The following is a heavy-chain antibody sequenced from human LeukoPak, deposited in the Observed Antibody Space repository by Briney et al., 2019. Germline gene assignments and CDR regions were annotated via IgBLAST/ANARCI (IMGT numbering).Heavy chain of an antibody. CDR2: IYYSGST. Sequence: PSETLSLTCTVSSGSISNYYWSWLRQPPGKELEWIGYIYYSGSTSYNPSLESRVTISVDTSKNQFSLRLTSVTAADTAVYYCARDRRSISSGEAWGPGTLVTVPS. J-gene: IGHJ5*02. CDR1: SGSISNYY. CDR3: ARDRRSISSGEA. D-gene: IGHD6-6*01. V-gene: IGHV4-59*01.